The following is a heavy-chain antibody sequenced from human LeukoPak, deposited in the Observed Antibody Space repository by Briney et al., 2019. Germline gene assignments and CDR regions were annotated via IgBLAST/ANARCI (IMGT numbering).Heavy chain of an antibody. CDR2: IWYDGSNK. Sequence: GRSLRLSCAASGFTFSSYGMHWVRQAPGKGLEWVAVIWYDGSNKYYADSVKGRFTISRDNSKNTLYLQMNSLRAEDTAVYYCAKGGSTSCYNHLDYWGQGTLVTASS. CDR1: GFTFSSYG. CDR3: AKGGSTSCYNHLDY. V-gene: IGHV3-33*06. J-gene: IGHJ4*02. D-gene: IGHD2-2*02.